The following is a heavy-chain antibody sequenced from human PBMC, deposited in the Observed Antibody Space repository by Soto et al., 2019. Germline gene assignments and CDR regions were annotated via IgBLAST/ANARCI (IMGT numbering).Heavy chain of an antibody. J-gene: IGHJ4*02. CDR2: ISSSGSTF. CDR1: GFKFSETY. D-gene: IGHD3-16*01. CDR3: AREGSYNYVWGNKH. Sequence: GGSLRLSCSASGFKFSETYMSWIRQAPGRGLEWLSYISSSGSTFFYADSVKGRFTVSRDNARNSVYLQMNSLRAEDTAVYYCAREGSYNYVWGNKHWGQGTLVTVSS. V-gene: IGHV3-11*01.